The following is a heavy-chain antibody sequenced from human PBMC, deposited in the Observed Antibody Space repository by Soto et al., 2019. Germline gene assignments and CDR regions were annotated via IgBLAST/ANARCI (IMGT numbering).Heavy chain of an antibody. CDR3: ATGEVVPSFPNWLDT. CDR1: GGTIKTYT. J-gene: IGHJ5*02. V-gene: IGHV1-69*12. CDR2: FIPSFPAP. Sequence: VQFVQSGAELKKPGSSVRVSCRASGGTIKTYTLSWVRQAPGQGLEWMGAFIPSFPAPNFAQRFKGILTLTADESTNTGFMELSGLRPEDTALYFCATGEVVPSFPNWLDTWGQGTHVIVSS. D-gene: IGHD2-21*01.